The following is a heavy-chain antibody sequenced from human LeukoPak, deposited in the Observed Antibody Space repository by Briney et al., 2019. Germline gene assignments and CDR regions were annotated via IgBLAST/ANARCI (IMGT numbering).Heavy chain of an antibody. J-gene: IGHJ5*02. Sequence: GASVKVSCKASGYTFTSYGISWVRQATGQGLEWMGWMNPNSGNTGYAQKFQGRVTMTRNTSLSTAYMELTSLKSEDTAVYYCARGLGTYWGKDFLNWFDPWGQGTLVTVSS. CDR1: GYTFTSYG. V-gene: IGHV1-8*02. CDR2: MNPNSGNT. D-gene: IGHD3-16*01. CDR3: ARGLGTYWGKDFLNWFDP.